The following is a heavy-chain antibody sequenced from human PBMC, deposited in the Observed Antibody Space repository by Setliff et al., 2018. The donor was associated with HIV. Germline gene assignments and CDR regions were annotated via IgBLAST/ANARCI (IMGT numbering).Heavy chain of an antibody. CDR2: ISYDGSNK. D-gene: IGHD2-2*02. CDR3: ARDGVRIVVVPAAIGWYFDL. CDR1: GFTFSSYA. V-gene: IGHV3-30*01. J-gene: IGHJ2*01. Sequence: PGGSLRLSCAASGFTFSSYAMHWGRQAPGKGLEWVAVISYDGSNKYYADSVKGRFTISRDNSKNTLYLQMNSLRAEDTAVYYCARDGVRIVVVPAAIGWYFDLWGRGTLVTVSS.